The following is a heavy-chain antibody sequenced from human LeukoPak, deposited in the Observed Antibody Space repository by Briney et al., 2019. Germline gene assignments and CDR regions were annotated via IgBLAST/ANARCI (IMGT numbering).Heavy chain of an antibody. Sequence: SVKVSCKASGGTLSRYGINWVRQAPGQGLEWMGRIIPTFGSTNYAQNFQGRVTITTDESTTTAYMEVTSLTSEDTAVYYCAGETLAPSGVKYFHHWGQGTLDTVSS. CDR1: GGTLSRYG. D-gene: IGHD3-16*02. J-gene: IGHJ1*01. CDR3: AGETLAPSGVKYFHH. V-gene: IGHV1-69*05. CDR2: IIPTFGST.